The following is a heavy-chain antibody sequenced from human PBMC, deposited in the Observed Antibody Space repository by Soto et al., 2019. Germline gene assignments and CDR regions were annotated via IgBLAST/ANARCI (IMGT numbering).Heavy chain of an antibody. V-gene: IGHV1-18*01. CDR2: ISGYNGNT. CDR1: CYTFTSYG. D-gene: IGHD2-2*02. J-gene: IGHJ6*03. CDR3: ARLYCLAYYYYYYDMDV. Sequence: ASAQVPSTTSCYTFTSYGISRVRQAPGQGLNWMRWISGYNGNTGCAQKLQGRVTMTTDTSTSRAYMELRSLRSVDTAVYYFARLYCLAYYYYYYDMDVWGKGTTVTVSS.